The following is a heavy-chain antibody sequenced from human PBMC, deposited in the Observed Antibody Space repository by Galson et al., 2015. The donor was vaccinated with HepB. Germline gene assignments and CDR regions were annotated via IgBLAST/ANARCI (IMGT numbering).Heavy chain of an antibody. CDR3: AKDRDRVGATPTFDY. CDR1: GFTFSSYA. V-gene: IGHV3-23*01. Sequence: SLRLSCAASGFTFSSYAMSWVRQAPGKGLEWVSAISGSGGSTYYADSVKGRFTISRDNSKNTLYLQMNSLRAEDTAVYYCAKDRDRVGATPTFDYWGQGTLVTVSS. D-gene: IGHD1-26*01. J-gene: IGHJ4*02. CDR2: ISGSGGST.